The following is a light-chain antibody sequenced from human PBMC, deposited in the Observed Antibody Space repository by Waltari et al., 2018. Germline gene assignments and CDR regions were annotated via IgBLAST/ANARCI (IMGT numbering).Light chain of an antibody. V-gene: IGLV1-40*01. CDR2: GNI. CDR1: SPNIGAGYD. Sequence: QSVLTQPPSVSGAPGQTVTISCTGSSPNIGAGYDVHWYQQFPGTAPKLLSYGNINRPSGVPDRFSGSKSGTSASLAITGLQAEDEADYYCQSYDSSLSGYIFGPVTTVTVL. J-gene: IGLJ1*01. CDR3: QSYDSSLSGYI.